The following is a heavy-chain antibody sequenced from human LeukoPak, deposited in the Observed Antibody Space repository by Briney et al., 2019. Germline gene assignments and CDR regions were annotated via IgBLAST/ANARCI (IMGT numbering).Heavy chain of an antibody. CDR3: TRDRYCSGGSCYSPPNWFDP. CDR2: IRSKAYGGTT. J-gene: IGHJ5*02. V-gene: IGHV3-49*03. D-gene: IGHD2-15*01. Sequence: GRSLRLSCTACGFTFGDYAMSWFRQAPGKGLEWVGFIRSKAYGGTTEYAASVKGRFTISRDDSKSIAYLQMNSLKTEDTAVYYCTRDRYCSGGSCYSPPNWFDPWGQGTLVTVSS. CDR1: GFTFGDYA.